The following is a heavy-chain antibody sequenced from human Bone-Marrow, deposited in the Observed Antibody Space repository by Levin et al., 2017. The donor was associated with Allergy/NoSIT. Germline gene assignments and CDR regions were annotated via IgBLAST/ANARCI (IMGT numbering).Heavy chain of an antibody. CDR1: GGSISSYY. J-gene: IGHJ4*02. D-gene: IGHD6-19*01. CDR3: ARHSDGSGWSYFDY. V-gene: IGHV4-59*08. Sequence: PSETLSLTCTVSGGSISSYYWSWIRQPPGKGLEWIGYIYYSGSTNYNPSLKSRVTISVDTSKNQFSLKLSSVTAADTAVYYCARHSDGSGWSYFDYWGQGTLVTVSS. CDR2: IYYSGST.